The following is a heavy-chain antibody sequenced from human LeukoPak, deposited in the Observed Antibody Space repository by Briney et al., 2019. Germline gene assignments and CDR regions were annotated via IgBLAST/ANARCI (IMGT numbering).Heavy chain of an antibody. V-gene: IGHV3-30*18. CDR3: AKGIAVAGTLVTPPDC. J-gene: IGHJ4*02. Sequence: GRSLRLSCAASGFTFSSYGMHWVRQAPGKGLEWVAVISYDGSNKYYADSVKGRFTISRDNSKNTLYLQMNSLRAEDTAVYYCAKGIAVAGTLVTPPDCWGQGTLVTVSS. D-gene: IGHD6-19*01. CDR1: GFTFSSYG. CDR2: ISYDGSNK.